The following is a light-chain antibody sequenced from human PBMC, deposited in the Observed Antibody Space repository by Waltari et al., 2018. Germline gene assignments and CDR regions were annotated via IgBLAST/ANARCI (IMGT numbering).Light chain of an antibody. CDR3: HQYGNSPQT. Sequence: EIVLTQSQGTLSLSPGERATPSCRATQTVTRNFLAWYQQRPGQAPRLLISGASSRATGIPDRFSGSGSGTDFTLTISRLEPEDFAVYYCHQYGNSPQTFGQGTKVEIK. CDR1: QTVTRNF. J-gene: IGKJ1*01. CDR2: GAS. V-gene: IGKV3-20*01.